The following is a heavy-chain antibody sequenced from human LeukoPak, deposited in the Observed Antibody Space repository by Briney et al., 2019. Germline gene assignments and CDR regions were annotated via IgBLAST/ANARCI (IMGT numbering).Heavy chain of an antibody. CDR3: ARYCTSSSCYGQDYYYGMDV. D-gene: IGHD2-2*01. J-gene: IGHJ6*02. CDR2: ISSSGGST. V-gene: IGHV3-23*01. CDR1: GFTFSSYA. Sequence: GASLRLSCAASGFTFSSYAMTWVRQAPGKGLEWVSAISSSGGSTYYADSVKGRFTISRDNPKNTLYLQMNSLRAEDTALYYCARYCTSSSCYGQDYYYGMDVWGQGTTVTVSS.